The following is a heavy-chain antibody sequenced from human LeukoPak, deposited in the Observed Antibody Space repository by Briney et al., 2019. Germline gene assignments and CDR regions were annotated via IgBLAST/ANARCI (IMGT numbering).Heavy chain of an antibody. CDR3: ARGARSSSWYVPYYFDY. J-gene: IGHJ4*02. D-gene: IGHD6-13*01. Sequence: SETLSLTCAVYGGSFSGYYWSWIRQPQGKGLEWIGEINHSGSTNYNPSLKSRVTISVDTSKNQFPLKVSSVTAADTAVDYCARGARSSSWYVPYYFDYWGQGTLVTVSS. CDR2: INHSGST. CDR1: GGSFSGYY. V-gene: IGHV4-34*01.